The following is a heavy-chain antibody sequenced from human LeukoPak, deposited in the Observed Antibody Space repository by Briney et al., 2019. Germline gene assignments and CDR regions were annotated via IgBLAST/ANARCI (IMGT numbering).Heavy chain of an antibody. CDR1: GDSLNSGGDY. J-gene: IGHJ5*02. CDR2: IYTSGST. V-gene: IGHV4-61*02. CDR3: ARGKVGATFNWFYP. Sequence: TSQTLSLTCTVSGDSLNSGGDYWSWVSQPAGGGLERIGRIYTSGSTNYNPSLKSRVTISVDTSKNQFTLKLSSVTAADTAVYYCARGKVGATFNWFYPWGHGTLVTVSS. D-gene: IGHD1-26*01.